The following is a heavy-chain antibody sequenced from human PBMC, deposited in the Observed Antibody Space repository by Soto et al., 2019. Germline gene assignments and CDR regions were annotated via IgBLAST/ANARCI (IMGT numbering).Heavy chain of an antibody. CDR1: GGSISSGGYS. V-gene: IGHV4-30-2*01. D-gene: IGHD3-16*02. J-gene: IGHJ5*02. Sequence: PSETLSLTCAVSGGSISSGGYSWSWIRQPPGKGLEWIGYIYHSGSTYYNPSLKSRVTISVDRSKNQFSLKLSSVTAADTAVYYCARVGGDYVWGSYRGGIWFDPWGQGTLVTVSS. CDR3: ARVGGDYVWGSYRGGIWFDP. CDR2: IYHSGST.